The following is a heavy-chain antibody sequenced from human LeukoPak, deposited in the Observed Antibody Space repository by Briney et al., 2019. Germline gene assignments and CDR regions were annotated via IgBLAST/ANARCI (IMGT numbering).Heavy chain of an antibody. D-gene: IGHD4-23*01. Sequence: GGSLRLSCAASGFTFSSYWMNWVRQAPGKGLVWVSRIASDGSSTTYADSVKGRFSISRDNARNTLYLQMNSLRVEDTAVYYCARGRPHGNDYWGQGTLVTVSS. CDR3: ARGRPHGNDY. J-gene: IGHJ4*02. CDR1: GFTFSSYW. CDR2: IASDGSST. V-gene: IGHV3-74*01.